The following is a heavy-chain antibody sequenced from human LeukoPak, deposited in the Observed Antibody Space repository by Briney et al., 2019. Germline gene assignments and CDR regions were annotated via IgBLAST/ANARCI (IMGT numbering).Heavy chain of an antibody. J-gene: IGHJ3*02. D-gene: IGHD4-17*01. CDR1: GGSISSYY. CDR3: ARLSTVTTLHAFDI. Sequence: SETLSLTCTVSGGSISSYYWGWIRQPPGKGLDWIGSIYYSGSTYYNPSLKSRVTISVDTSKNQFSLKLSSVTAADTAVYYCARLSTVTTLHAFDIWGQGTMVTVSS. V-gene: IGHV4-39*01. CDR2: IYYSGST.